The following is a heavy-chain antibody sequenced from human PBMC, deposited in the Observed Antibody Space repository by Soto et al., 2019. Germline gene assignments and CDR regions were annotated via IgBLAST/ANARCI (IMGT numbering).Heavy chain of an antibody. D-gene: IGHD3-3*01. CDR3: ARDLARFLEWNNWFDP. J-gene: IGHJ5*02. V-gene: IGHV4-59*01. CDR1: GGSISSYY. Sequence: SETLSLTCTVSGGSISSYYWSWIRQPPGKGLEWIGYIYYSGSTNYNPSLKSRVTISVDTSKNQFSLKLSSVTASDTAVFYCARDLARFLEWNNWFDPWGQGTLVTVS. CDR2: IYYSGST.